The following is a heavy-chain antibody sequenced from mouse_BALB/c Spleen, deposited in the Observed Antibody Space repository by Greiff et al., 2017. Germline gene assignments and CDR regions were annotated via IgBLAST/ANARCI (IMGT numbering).Heavy chain of an antibody. V-gene: IGHV6-6*02. J-gene: IGHJ2*01. CDR3: TRLYYGNYEGDY. CDR2: IRLKSNNYAT. D-gene: IGHD2-1*01. CDR1: GFTFSNYW. Sequence: EVKLQESGGGLVQPGGSMKLSCVASGFTFSNYWMNWVRQSPEKGLEWVAEIRLKSNNYATHYAESVKGRFTISRDDSKSSVYLQMNNLRAEDTGIYYCTRLYYGNYEGDYWGQGTTLTVSS.